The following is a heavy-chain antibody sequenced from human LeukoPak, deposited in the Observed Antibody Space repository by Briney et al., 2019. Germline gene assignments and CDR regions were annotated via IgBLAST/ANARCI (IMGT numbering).Heavy chain of an antibody. V-gene: IGHV3-30*02. Sequence: SGGSLRLSFAASGFTFSSYGMHWVRQAPGKGLEWVAFIRYDGSNKYYADSVKGRFTISRDNSKNTLYLQMNSLRVEDTAVYYCIADLGWGQGTLVTVSS. D-gene: IGHD7-27*01. CDR2: IRYDGSNK. J-gene: IGHJ4*02. CDR3: IADLG. CDR1: GFTFSSYG.